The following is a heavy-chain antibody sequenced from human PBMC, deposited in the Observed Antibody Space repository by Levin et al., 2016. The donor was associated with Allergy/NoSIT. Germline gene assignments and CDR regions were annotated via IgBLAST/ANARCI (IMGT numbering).Heavy chain of an antibody. CDR2: ISSSSSYI. J-gene: IGHJ4*02. CDR3: VIGVVPRR. D-gene: IGHD2-2*01. V-gene: IGHV3-21*01. Sequence: WIRQPPGKGLEWVSSISSSSSYIYYADSVKGRFTISRDNAKNSLYLQMNSLRAEDTAVYYCVIGVVPRRWGQGTLVTVSS.